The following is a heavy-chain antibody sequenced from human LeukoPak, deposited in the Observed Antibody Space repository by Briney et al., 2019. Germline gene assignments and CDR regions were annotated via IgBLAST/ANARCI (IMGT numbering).Heavy chain of an antibody. D-gene: IGHD6-19*01. V-gene: IGHV4-59*01. CDR3: ARGAGRDAFDI. CDR1: GGSISSYY. J-gene: IGHJ3*02. CDR2: IYYSGST. Sequence: SETLSLTCTVSGGSISSYYWSWIRQHPGKGPEWIGYIYYSGSTNYNPSLKSRVTISVDTSKNQFSLKLSSVTAADTAVYYCARGAGRDAFDIWGQGTMVTVSS.